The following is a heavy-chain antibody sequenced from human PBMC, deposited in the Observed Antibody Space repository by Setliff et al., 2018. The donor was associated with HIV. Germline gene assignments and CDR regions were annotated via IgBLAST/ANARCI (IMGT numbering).Heavy chain of an antibody. CDR2: MYHSGST. Sequence: PSETLSLTCTVSGDSISNYFWSWIRQHPGKGLEWIGYMYHSGSTHYNPSLKSRVTISVDTSKKQLSLKLSSVTAADTALYFCARHGRSYDSGRWYNWFDSWGQGTPVTVSS. D-gene: IGHD3-10*01. V-gene: IGHV4-59*08. CDR1: GDSISNYF. J-gene: IGHJ5*01. CDR3: ARHGRSYDSGRWYNWFDS.